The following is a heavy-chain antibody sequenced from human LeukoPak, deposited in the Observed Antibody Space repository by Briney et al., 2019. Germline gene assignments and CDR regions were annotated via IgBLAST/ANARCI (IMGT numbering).Heavy chain of an antibody. V-gene: IGHV1-2*02. D-gene: IGHD3-10*01. CDR3: ARERITMVRGVIGPIFSY. Sequence: VASVKVSCKASGYTFTGYYMHWVRQAPGQGLEWMGWINPNSGGTNYAQKFQGRVTMTRDTSISTAYMELSRLRSDDTAVYYCARERITMVRGVIGPIFSYWGQGTLVTVSS. CDR1: GYTFTGYY. J-gene: IGHJ4*02. CDR2: INPNSGGT.